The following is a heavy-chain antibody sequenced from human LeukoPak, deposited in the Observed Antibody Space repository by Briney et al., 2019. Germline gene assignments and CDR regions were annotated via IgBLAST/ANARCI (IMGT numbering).Heavy chain of an antibody. CDR1: GGSISSSNW. D-gene: IGHD3-10*01. Sequence: SETLSLTCAVSGGSISSSNWWSWVRQPPGKGLEWIGEIYHSGSTNYNPSLKSRVTISVDKSKNQFSLKLSSVTAADTAVYYCARAPYYGSGEYLGIDIWGQGTMVTVSS. CDR2: IYHSGST. V-gene: IGHV4-4*02. CDR3: ARAPYYGSGEYLGIDI. J-gene: IGHJ3*02.